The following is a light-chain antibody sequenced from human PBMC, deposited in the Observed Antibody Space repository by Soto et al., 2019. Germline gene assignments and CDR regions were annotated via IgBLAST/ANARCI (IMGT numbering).Light chain of an antibody. CDR2: VAGGTY. V-gene: IGLV4-60*03. CDR3: ETWDSYTHV. Sequence: QPVLTQSSSASASLGSSVKLTCTLSGGLSGHIIAWHQLQPGKAPRYLMKVAGGTYNQGSGVPDRFSGSSSGADRYLTISNLQSEDEADYYCETWDSYTHVCGTWTKVTVL. J-gene: IGLJ1*01. CDR1: GGLSGHI.